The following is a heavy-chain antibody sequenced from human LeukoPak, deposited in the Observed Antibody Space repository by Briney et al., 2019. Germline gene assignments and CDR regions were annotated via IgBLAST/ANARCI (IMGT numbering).Heavy chain of an antibody. CDR3: ARASGPLDY. CDR2: ISSHGEST. J-gene: IGHJ4*02. D-gene: IGHD6-25*01. CDR1: GCIFSNYA. V-gene: IGHV3-64*01. Sequence: PGGSLRLSCAASGCIFSNYAMHWVRQAPGKGLEYVSAISSHGESTYYANSVRGRFTISRDNSKNTLYLHLGSLRPEDMAVYYCARASGPLDYWGQGTLVTVSS.